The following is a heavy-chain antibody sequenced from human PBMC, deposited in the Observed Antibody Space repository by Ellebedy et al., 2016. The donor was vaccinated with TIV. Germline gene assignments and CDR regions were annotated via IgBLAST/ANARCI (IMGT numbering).Heavy chain of an antibody. CDR2: INHSGST. V-gene: IGHV4-34*01. Sequence: SETLSLXXAVYGGSFSGYYWSWIRQPPGKGLEWIGEINHSGSTNYNPSLKSRVTISVDTSKNQFSLKLSSVTAADTAVYYCARRPRASSGYPSWYFDLWGRGTLVTVSS. CDR1: GGSFSGYY. CDR3: ARRPRASSGYPSWYFDL. J-gene: IGHJ2*01. D-gene: IGHD3-22*01.